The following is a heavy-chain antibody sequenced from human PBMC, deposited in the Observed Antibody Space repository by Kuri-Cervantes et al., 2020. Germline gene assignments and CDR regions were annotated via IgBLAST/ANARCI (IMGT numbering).Heavy chain of an antibody. D-gene: IGHD6-6*01. Sequence: CCAVAGTTFSNAWLSWVRQAPGKGLEWVGSVKSKTDGGTTDYAARVKGRFTISRDDSKNTLFLQMISLGAEDTAVYYCAKVPYSISAAYYYYYYMDVWGKGTMVTVSS. CDR3: AKVPYSISAAYYYYYYMDV. J-gene: IGHJ6*03. CDR1: GTTFSNAW. CDR2: VKSKTDGGTT. V-gene: IGHV3-15*01.